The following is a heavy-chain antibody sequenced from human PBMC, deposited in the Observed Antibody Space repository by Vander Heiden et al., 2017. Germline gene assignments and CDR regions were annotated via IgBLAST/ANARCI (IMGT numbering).Heavy chain of an antibody. CDR2: ISGIGGST. D-gene: IGHD3-22*01. CDR1: GSTFSSYA. Sequence: EVQLLESGGGLVQPGGSLRLSCAASGSTFSSYAMSWVRQAPGNGLEWVSAISGIGGSTYYADSVKGRCTISRDNSKNTLYLQMNSLRAEDTAVYYCAKEEYYDSSGYSDYWGQGTLVTVSS. CDR3: AKEEYYDSSGYSDY. J-gene: IGHJ4*02. V-gene: IGHV3-23*01.